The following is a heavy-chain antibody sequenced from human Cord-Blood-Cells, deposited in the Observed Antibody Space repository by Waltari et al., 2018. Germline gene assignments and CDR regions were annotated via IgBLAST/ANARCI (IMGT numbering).Heavy chain of an antibody. V-gene: IGHV4-39*01. D-gene: IGHD3-10*01. J-gene: IGHJ4*02. Sequence: QLQLQESGPGLVKPSETLSLTCTVSGGSISSSSYYWGWIRQPPGKGLEWIGRIYYSGSTYDNPARKSRVPISVDTSKNQFSLKLSSVTAADTAVYYCASYGSGSYYNGNFDYWGQGTLVTVSS. CDR2: IYYSGST. CDR1: GGSISSSSYY. CDR3: ASYGSGSYYNGNFDY.